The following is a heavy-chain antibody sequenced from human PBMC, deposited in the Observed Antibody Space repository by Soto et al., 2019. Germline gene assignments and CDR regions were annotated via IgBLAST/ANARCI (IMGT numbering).Heavy chain of an antibody. CDR3: ARGPSGDKVDS. V-gene: IGHV4-30-4*01. CDR2: IYDGGRT. CDR1: GGSISTVDYW. Sequence: QVQLQESGPGLVKPSQTLSLTCTVSGGSISTVDYWWSWIRQSPDMGLEWIGHIYDGGRTYNNPSLESRVTMSVATSKGPLSLTLSSVSAADTAVYYCARGPSGDKVDSWGQGTLVTVSS. D-gene: IGHD7-27*01. J-gene: IGHJ4*02.